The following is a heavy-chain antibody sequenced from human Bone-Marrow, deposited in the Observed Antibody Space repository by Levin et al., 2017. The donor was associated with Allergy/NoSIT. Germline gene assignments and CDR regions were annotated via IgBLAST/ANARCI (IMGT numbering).Heavy chain of an antibody. Sequence: PSETLSLTCTVSSDSISSYYLSWIRQPPGKGLEWIGYIYHTGSTNYNPSFESRVTILRDTPKNQFSLRLTSVTAADTAVYYCARLEGLRWFDPWGQGTLVTVAP. CDR1: SDSISSYY. V-gene: IGHV4-59*01. CDR2: IYHTGST. CDR3: ARLEGLRWFDP. D-gene: IGHD1-1*01. J-gene: IGHJ5*02.